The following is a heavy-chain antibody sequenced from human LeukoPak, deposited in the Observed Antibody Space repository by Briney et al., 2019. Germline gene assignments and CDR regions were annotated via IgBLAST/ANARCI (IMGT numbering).Heavy chain of an antibody. V-gene: IGHV3-23*01. CDR2: INVGGATA. CDR3: CFGVLSSVFFDY. CDR1: GFTFSDYA. Sequence: GGSLRLSCSASGFTFSDYALNWVRQAPGKGLVWVSTINVGGATAYYADSVKGRFTTSRDTSKNTLYLYMNSLRAEDTALYYCCFGVLSSVFFDYWRQGTPVTVSS. J-gene: IGHJ4*02. D-gene: IGHD3-3*01.